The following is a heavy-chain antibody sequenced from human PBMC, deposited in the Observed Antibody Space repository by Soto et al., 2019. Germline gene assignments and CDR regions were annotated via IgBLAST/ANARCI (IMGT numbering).Heavy chain of an antibody. D-gene: IGHD4-17*01. V-gene: IGHV4-59*01. CDR2: IYYSGST. CDR1: GGSISSYY. Sequence: QVQLQESGPGLVKPSETLSLTCTVSGGSISSYYWSWIRQPPGKGLEWIGYIYYSGSTNYNPSLKSRVTISVDTSKNQFSLKLSSVTAADTAVYYCAGNYGGPGDYFDYWGQGTLVTVSS. CDR3: AGNYGGPGDYFDY. J-gene: IGHJ4*02.